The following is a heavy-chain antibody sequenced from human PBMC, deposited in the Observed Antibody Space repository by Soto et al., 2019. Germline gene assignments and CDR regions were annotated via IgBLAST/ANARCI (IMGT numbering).Heavy chain of an antibody. V-gene: IGHV3-15*07. CDR1: GFIFSHAW. CDR3: AADLGPAYDSNNWFDP. D-gene: IGHD2-21*01. J-gene: IGHJ5*02. CDR2: VKNNGGAT. Sequence: GGSLRLSCAASGFIFSHAWFHWVRQPPGKGLELVGRVKNNGGATDYAASVKGRFTISRDDSKDTVYLQMSSLRTEDTAIYYSAADLGPAYDSNNWFDPWGQGTLVTVSS.